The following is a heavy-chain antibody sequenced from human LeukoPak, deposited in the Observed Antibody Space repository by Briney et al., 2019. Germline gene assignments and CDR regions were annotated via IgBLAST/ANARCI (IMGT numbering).Heavy chain of an antibody. Sequence: KPSETLSLTCTVSGGSISSYYWSWIRQPPGKGLEWIGYIYYSGSTNYNPSLKSRVTISVDTSKNQFSLKLSSVTAADTAVYYCARSSNRLLRFHDIWGQGTMVTVSS. CDR3: ARSSNRLLRFHDI. V-gene: IGHV4-59*01. D-gene: IGHD3-3*01. J-gene: IGHJ3*02. CDR1: GGSISSYY. CDR2: IYYSGST.